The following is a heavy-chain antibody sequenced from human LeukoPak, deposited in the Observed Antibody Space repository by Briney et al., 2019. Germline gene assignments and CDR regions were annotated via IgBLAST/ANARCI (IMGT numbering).Heavy chain of an antibody. CDR1: GGTFSSYA. D-gene: IGHD3-22*01. Sequence: GASVKVSCKASGGTFSSYAISWVRQAPGQGLEWMGGIIPIFGTANYAQKFQGRVTITADKSTSTAYMELSSLRSEDTAVYYCARLRTYDSSAKGGAFDIWGQGTMVTVSS. CDR3: ARLRTYDSSAKGGAFDI. J-gene: IGHJ3*02. CDR2: IIPIFGTA. V-gene: IGHV1-69*06.